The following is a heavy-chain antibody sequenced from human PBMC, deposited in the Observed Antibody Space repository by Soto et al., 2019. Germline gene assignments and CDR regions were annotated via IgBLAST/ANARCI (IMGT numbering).Heavy chain of an antibody. Sequence: GGSLRVSCAASGFTFSSYAMHWVRQAQGKGLEWVSVISYDGSNKYYADSVKVRFTISRDNSKNTLYLQMNSLRAEDTAVYYCARDGAARPRFDXWGQGTLATVS. CDR1: GFTFSSYA. CDR3: ARDGAARPRFDX. CDR2: ISYDGSNK. V-gene: IGHV3-30-3*01. J-gene: IGHJ4*02. D-gene: IGHD6-25*01.